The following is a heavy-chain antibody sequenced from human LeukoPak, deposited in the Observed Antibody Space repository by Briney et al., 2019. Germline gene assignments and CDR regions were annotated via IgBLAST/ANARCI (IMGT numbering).Heavy chain of an antibody. D-gene: IGHD5/OR15-5a*01. J-gene: IGHJ4*02. CDR2: IDYSGGST. CDR3: ASVADY. V-gene: IGHV3-23*01. Sequence: GGSLRLSCTASGFTLSSYEMSWIRQAPGKGLEWVSSIDYSGGSTHYADSVKGRFTISRDTSKNTVYLQMNSLRSEDTAVYYCASVADYWGQGTLVTISS. CDR1: GFTLSSYE.